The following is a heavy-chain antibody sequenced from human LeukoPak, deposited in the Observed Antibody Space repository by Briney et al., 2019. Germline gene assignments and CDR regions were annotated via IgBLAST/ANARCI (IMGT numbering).Heavy chain of an antibody. CDR1: GFTFDDYG. V-gene: IGHV3-20*04. CDR2: INWNGGST. D-gene: IGHD2-15*01. J-gene: IGHJ6*03. Sequence: GGSLRLSCAASGFTFDDYGMSWVRQAPGKGLEWVSGINWNGGSTGYADSVKGRFTISRDNAKNSLYLQMNSLRAEDTALYYCAREGCSGGSCYPRSYYYYYYMDVWGKGTTVTVSS. CDR3: AREGCSGGSCYPRSYYYYYYMDV.